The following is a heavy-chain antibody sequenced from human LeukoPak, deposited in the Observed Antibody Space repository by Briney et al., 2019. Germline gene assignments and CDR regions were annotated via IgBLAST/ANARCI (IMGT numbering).Heavy chain of an antibody. Sequence: ASVKVSCKASGYTFSNYGISWVRQAPGQGLEWMGWISVYNGNTNYAQKFQGRVTITADKSTSTAYMELSSLRSEDTAVYYCARGYCSGTSCYVRDFGYYHYYYYMDVWGKGTTVTVSS. V-gene: IGHV1-18*01. D-gene: IGHD2-2*01. CDR2: ISVYNGNT. CDR1: GYTFSNYG. J-gene: IGHJ6*03. CDR3: ARGYCSGTSCYVRDFGYYHYYYYMDV.